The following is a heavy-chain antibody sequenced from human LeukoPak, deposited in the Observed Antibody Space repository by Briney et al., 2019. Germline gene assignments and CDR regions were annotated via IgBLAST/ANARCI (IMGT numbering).Heavy chain of an antibody. Sequence: AASVKVSCKASGGTFSSYAISWVRQAPGQGLEWMGWMNPNSGNTGYAQKFQGRVTMTRNTSISTAYMELSSLRSEDTAVYYCARARRRGTMIVVVRLDYWGQGTLVTVSS. D-gene: IGHD3-22*01. CDR3: ARARRRGTMIVVVRLDY. V-gene: IGHV1-8*02. J-gene: IGHJ4*02. CDR1: GGTFSSYA. CDR2: MNPNSGNT.